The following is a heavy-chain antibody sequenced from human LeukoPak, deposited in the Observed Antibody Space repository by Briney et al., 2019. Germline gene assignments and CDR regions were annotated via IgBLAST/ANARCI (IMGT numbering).Heavy chain of an antibody. D-gene: IGHD1-1*01. CDR1: GFTFSSSG. Sequence: GRSLRLSCAASGFTFSSSGMPWVPQAPGKGLEWVAVILYDGSNKYYADSVKGRFTISRDNSKSTLYLQMNSLRAEDTAVYYCPKDPGVEYYFDYCGQGNLVTVSS. V-gene: IGHV3-33*06. J-gene: IGHJ4*02. CDR2: ILYDGSNK. CDR3: PKDPGVEYYFDY.